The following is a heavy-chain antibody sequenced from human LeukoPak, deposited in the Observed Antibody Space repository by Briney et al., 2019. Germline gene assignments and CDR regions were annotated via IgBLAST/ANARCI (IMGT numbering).Heavy chain of an antibody. CDR3: ARGLRDCPMATIYFDY. CDR2: MNPSTGNT. V-gene: IGHV1-8*01. CDR1: GYPFTSYD. Sequence: ASVKVSCKASGYPFTSYDINWVRQATGQGLECMGWMNPSTGNTGYAQKFLGRVTMTKNTSISTAYMELSSLTSEDTAVYYCARGLRDCPMATIYFDYWGQGTLVTVSS. J-gene: IGHJ4*02. D-gene: IGHD5-12*01.